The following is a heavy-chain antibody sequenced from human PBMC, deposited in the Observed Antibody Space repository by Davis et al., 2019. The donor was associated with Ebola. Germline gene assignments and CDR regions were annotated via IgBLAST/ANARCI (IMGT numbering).Heavy chain of an antibody. D-gene: IGHD3-9*01. V-gene: IGHV1-46*01. CDR2: INPSGGST. J-gene: IGHJ4*02. Sequence: VTVSRMASGYNFISSYMHWPRHPPVQGLECMEIINPSGGSTSYAQKFQGRVTMTRDTSTSTVYMELSSLRSEDTAVYYCATGGGLRYFDWLDYWGQGTLVTVSS. CDR1: GYNFISSY. CDR3: ATGGGLRYFDWLDY.